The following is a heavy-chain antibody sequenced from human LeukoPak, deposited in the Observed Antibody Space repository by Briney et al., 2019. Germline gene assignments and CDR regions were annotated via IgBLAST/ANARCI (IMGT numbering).Heavy chain of an antibody. V-gene: IGHV3-23*01. CDR3: AKGSVVVPAAPGNWFDP. CDR1: GLTLSRYA. CDR2: LGSSAGST. J-gene: IGHJ5*02. Sequence: GGSLRLSCAASGLTLSRYAMSWVRRAPGRGLEWVASLGSSAGSTNYADSVKGRFTISRDDSKNTLYLEMISLRDEDTAVYYCAKGSVVVPAAPGNWFDPWGQGTLVTVSS. D-gene: IGHD2-2*01.